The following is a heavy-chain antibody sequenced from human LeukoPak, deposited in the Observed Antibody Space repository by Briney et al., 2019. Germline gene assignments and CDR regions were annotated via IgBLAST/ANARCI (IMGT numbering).Heavy chain of an antibody. CDR3: ARDFDRYYLDY. D-gene: IGHD3-9*01. J-gene: IGHJ4*02. CDR1: GLTFSSYW. V-gene: IGHV3-74*01. Sequence: PGGSLRLSCAASGLTFSSYWMHWVRQAPGKGLVWVSRINSVGSSTSYADSVKGRFTISRDNAKNTLYLQMNSLRAEDTAVYYCARDFDRYYLDYWGQGTLVTVSS. CDR2: INSVGSST.